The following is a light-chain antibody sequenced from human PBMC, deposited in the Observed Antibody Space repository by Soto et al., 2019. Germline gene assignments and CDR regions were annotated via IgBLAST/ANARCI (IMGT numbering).Light chain of an antibody. Sequence: EIILTQSPGTLSVSPGETVTLVCRASQSVSVYLAWYQQKSGQPPRLLIHGASDRATGVPARFSGSGSGTEFTLRISSLQSEDFGNYYCQQYKDWPPLTFGGGTRVDIK. CDR3: QQYKDWPPLT. CDR1: QSVSVY. CDR2: GAS. V-gene: IGKV3-15*01. J-gene: IGKJ4*01.